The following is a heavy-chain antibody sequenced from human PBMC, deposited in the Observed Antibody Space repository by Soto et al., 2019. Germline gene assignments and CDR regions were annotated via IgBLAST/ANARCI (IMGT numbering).Heavy chain of an antibody. CDR3: ARDMTSSPLFDY. Sequence: PGGSLRLSCAASGFTFSSYAMHWVRQAPGKGLEWVAVISYDGSNKYYADSVKGRFTISRDNSKNTLYLQMNSLRAEDTAVYYCARDMTSSPLFDYWGQGTLVTVSS. D-gene: IGHD6-13*01. V-gene: IGHV3-30-3*01. CDR1: GFTFSSYA. CDR2: ISYDGSNK. J-gene: IGHJ4*02.